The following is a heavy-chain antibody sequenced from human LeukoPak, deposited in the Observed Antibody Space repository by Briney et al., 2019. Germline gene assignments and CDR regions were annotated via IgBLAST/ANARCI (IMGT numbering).Heavy chain of an antibody. CDR3: ARLAAAGTGWFDP. CDR2: INHSGST. J-gene: IGHJ5*02. Sequence: SETLSLTCTVSGGSISSSNYYWSWIRQPPGKGLEWIGEINHSGSTNYNPSLKSRVTISVDTSKNQFSLKLSSVTAADTAVYYCARLAAAGTGWFDPWGQGTLVTVSS. D-gene: IGHD6-13*01. V-gene: IGHV4-39*07. CDR1: GGSISSSNYY.